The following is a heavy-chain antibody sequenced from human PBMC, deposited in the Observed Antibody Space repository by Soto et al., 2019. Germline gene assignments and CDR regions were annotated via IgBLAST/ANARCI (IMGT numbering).Heavy chain of an antibody. CDR2: ISAYNGNT. Sequence: ASVPVSCDASDYTFTTYGISLRGQAPGQGLEWMGWISAYNGNTNYAQKLQGRVTFNRDTSAGTVYMQLSSLTSEVSAVYYCARDDSGFSGSHYIDYFNDWGHGALVTVSS. D-gene: IGHD1-26*01. J-gene: IGHJ4*01. CDR3: ARDDSGFSGSHYIDYFND. CDR1: DYTFTTYG. V-gene: IGHV1-18*01.